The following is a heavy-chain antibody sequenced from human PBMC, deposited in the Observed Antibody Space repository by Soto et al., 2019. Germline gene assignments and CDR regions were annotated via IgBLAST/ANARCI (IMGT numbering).Heavy chain of an antibody. CDR2: ISYDGSNK. J-gene: IGHJ6*02. Sequence: SWAASGFTFSIYVMQWVGQAPVKFLALVAVISYDGSNKYYADSVKGRFTISRDNSKHTLYLQMNSLRPEDTAVYYCAKDLEGYCTTTSCYTYFGLDVWGQGTTVTVSS. D-gene: IGHD2-2*01. CDR3: AKDLEGYCTTTSCYTYFGLDV. CDR1: GFTFSIYV. V-gene: IGHV3-30*18.